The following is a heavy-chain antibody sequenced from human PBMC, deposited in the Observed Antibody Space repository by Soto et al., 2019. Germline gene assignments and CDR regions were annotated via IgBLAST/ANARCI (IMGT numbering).Heavy chain of an antibody. CDR3: ATNKWGTKYFDS. Sequence: QVHVVQSGAELRESEASVRVSCTASGITFSRYAIHWVRQAPGQKLEWMGWVNAANGDSKCSQKFQGRVTIARDTSANTAYLDMTSLRSEDTAVYYCATNKWGTKYFDSWGQGTLVTVSS. CDR1: GITFSRYA. J-gene: IGHJ4*02. D-gene: IGHD3-16*01. V-gene: IGHV1-3*01. CDR2: VNAANGDS.